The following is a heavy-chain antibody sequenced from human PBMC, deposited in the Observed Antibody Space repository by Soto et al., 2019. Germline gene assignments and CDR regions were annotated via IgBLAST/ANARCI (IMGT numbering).Heavy chain of an antibody. CDR2: ISGSGGST. Sequence: GGSLRLSCAASGFTFSSYAMSWVRQAPGKGLEWASAISGSGGSTYYADSVKGRFTISRDNSKNTLYLQMNSLRAEDTAVYYCAKDRCRWPMRDGMDVWGQGTTVTVSS. CDR3: AKDRCRWPMRDGMDV. J-gene: IGHJ6*02. V-gene: IGHV3-23*01. D-gene: IGHD2-15*01. CDR1: GFTFSSYA.